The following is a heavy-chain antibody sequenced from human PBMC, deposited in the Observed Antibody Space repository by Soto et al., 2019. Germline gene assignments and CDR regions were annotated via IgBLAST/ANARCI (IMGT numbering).Heavy chain of an antibody. CDR2: INHSGST. Sequence: QVQLQQWGAGLLKPSETLSLTCAVYGGSFSGYYWSWIRQPPGKGLEWIGEINHSGSTNYNPSLMSRVSVQVHTSKNQLTLRLRSVSAADTAVYYCARGRGEMATIELAYYFDYWGQGTLVTVSS. V-gene: IGHV4-34*01. J-gene: IGHJ4*02. CDR3: ARGRGEMATIELAYYFDY. CDR1: GGSFSGYY. D-gene: IGHD3-16*01.